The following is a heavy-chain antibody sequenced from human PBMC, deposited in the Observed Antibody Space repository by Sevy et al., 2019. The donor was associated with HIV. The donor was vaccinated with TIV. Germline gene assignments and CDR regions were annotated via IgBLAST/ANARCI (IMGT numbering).Heavy chain of an antibody. D-gene: IGHD3-3*01. CDR3: TIDRAYDFWSGYYLFDY. V-gene: IGHV3-15*01. Sequence: GGSLRLSCAASGFTFSNAWMSWVRQAPGKGLEWVGRIKSKTDGGTTDSAAPVKGRFTFSRDDSKNTLYLQMNSLKTEDTAVYYCTIDRAYDFWSGYYLFDYWGQGTLVTVSS. CDR2: IKSKTDGGTT. J-gene: IGHJ4*02. CDR1: GFTFSNAW.